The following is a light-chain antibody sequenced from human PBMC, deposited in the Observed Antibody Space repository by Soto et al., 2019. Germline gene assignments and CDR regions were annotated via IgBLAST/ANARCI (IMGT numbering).Light chain of an antibody. CDR1: SSNIGAGYD. J-gene: IGLJ1*01. CDR3: QSYDSSVSGFV. V-gene: IGLV1-40*01. Sequence: QSALTQPPSVSGAPGQRVTISCTGSSSNIGAGYDVHWYQQLPGTAPKLLIYANNNRPSGVPDRFSGSRSGTSASLAITGLQAEDEADYYCQSYDSSVSGFVFGTGTKGTVL. CDR2: ANN.